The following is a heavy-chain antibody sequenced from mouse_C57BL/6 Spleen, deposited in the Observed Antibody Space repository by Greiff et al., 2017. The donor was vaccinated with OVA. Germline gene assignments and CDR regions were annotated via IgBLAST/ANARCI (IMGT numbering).Heavy chain of an antibody. J-gene: IGHJ2*01. Sequence: EVQLQQSGPELVKPGASVKISCKASGYSFTGYYINWVKQSPEKSLEWIGEINPSTGGTTYNQKFKAKATLTVDKSSSTAYMQLKSLTSEDSAVYYCARGYSIDYWGQGTTLTVSS. CDR2: INPSTGGT. V-gene: IGHV1-42*01. D-gene: IGHD2-5*01. CDR3: ARGYSIDY. CDR1: GYSFTGYY.